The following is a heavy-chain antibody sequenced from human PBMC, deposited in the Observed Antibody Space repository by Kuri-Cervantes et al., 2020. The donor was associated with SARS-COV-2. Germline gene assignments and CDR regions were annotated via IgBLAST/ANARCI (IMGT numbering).Heavy chain of an antibody. CDR2: IYTSGST. J-gene: IGHJ4*02. CDR1: GGSISSGSYY. V-gene: IGHV4-61*02. Sequence: SETLSLTCTVSGGSISSGSYYWSWIRQPAGKRLEWIGRIYTSGSTYYNPSLKSRVTISVDTSKNQFSLKLSSVTAADTAVYYCVGFGVVITNYFDYWGQGTLVTVSS. D-gene: IGHD3-3*01. CDR3: VGFGVVITNYFDY.